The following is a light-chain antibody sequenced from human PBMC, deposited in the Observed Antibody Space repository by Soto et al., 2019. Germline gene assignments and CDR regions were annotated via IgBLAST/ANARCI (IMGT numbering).Light chain of an antibody. Sequence: DIQMTHSLSSLSSSVGDRVTITCRASLSISSYLNWYQQKPGKAPNLLISAASSLEGGVPSRFSGTGSGTEFTFSITSLQPEDFGTYYCQQCYMGWTFGQGTKVDI. CDR1: LSISSY. CDR2: AAS. CDR3: QQCYMGWT. V-gene: IGKV1-39*01. J-gene: IGKJ1*01.